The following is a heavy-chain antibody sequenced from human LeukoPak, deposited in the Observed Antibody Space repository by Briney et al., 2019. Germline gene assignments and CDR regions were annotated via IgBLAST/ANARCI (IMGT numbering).Heavy chain of an antibody. D-gene: IGHD3-9*01. CDR3: AKSRDDGTGYYYDY. CDR2: ISRNSYNI. J-gene: IGHJ4*02. CDR1: GFSFDDYA. Sequence: PGGSLRLSCEASGFSFDDYAMHWVRQALGKGLEWVAGISRNSYNIAYGDSVKGRFTISRDNAKKSLSLQMNSLGTEDTAFYYCAKSRDDGTGYYYDYWGQGVLVTVAS. V-gene: IGHV3-9*01.